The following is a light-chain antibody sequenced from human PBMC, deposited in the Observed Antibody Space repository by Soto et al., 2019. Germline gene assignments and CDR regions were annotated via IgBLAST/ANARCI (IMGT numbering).Light chain of an antibody. CDR1: SSDVGRYNY. Sequence: FALAQPPSASGSPGQSVTISCTGTSSDVGRYNYISWYQQRPGKAPKLIIYEVSKRPSGVPDRLSGFKYGNTASLTVSGLQAEDEADYYCSSYAGNSRYVFGTGTKVTVL. J-gene: IGLJ1*01. V-gene: IGLV2-8*01. CDR2: EVS. CDR3: SSYAGNSRYV.